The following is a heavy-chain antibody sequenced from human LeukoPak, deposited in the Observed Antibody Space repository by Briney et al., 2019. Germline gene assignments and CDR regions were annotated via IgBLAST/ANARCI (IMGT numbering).Heavy chain of an antibody. J-gene: IGHJ5*02. V-gene: IGHV4-59*08. D-gene: IGHD2-8*01. CDR1: SDSISRYY. CDR2: IYYSGST. Sequence: SETLSLTCTVSSDSISRYYWSWIRQPPGKGLEWIGYIYYSGSTNYNPSLKSRVTISVDTSKNQFSLNLSSVTAADTAEGYCARLNGGPWGQGTLVTVSS. CDR3: ARLNGGP.